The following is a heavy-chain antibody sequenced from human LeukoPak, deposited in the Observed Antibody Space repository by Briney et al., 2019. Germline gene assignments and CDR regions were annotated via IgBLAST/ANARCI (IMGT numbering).Heavy chain of an antibody. CDR2: INPNTGAT. J-gene: IGHJ3*02. CDR3: AREPFDLVVVIPYDAFDI. CDR1: GYTFTGYY. V-gene: IGHV1-2*02. D-gene: IGHD3-22*01. Sequence: ASVKVSCKASGYTFTGYYMNWVRQAPGQGLERMGWINPNTGATNYAQKFQGRVTITADKSTSTAYMELSSLRSEDTAVYYCAREPFDLVVVIPYDAFDIWGQGTMVTVSS.